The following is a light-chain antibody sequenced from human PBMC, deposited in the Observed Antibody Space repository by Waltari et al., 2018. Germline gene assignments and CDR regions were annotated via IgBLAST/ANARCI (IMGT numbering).Light chain of an antibody. CDR1: SSNIGSNT. Sequence: QSVLTQPPSASGTPGQRVTIPCSGSSSNIGSNTVNWYHQLPGTSPKLLIYSNNQRPSGVPDRFSGSKSGTSASLAISGLQSEDEADYYCAAWDDSLNGVVFCGGTKLTVL. V-gene: IGLV1-44*01. J-gene: IGLJ2*01. CDR2: SNN. CDR3: AAWDDSLNGVV.